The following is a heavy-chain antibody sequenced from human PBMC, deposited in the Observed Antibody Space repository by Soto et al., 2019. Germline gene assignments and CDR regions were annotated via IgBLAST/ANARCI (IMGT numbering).Heavy chain of an antibody. V-gene: IGHV2-5*02. Sequence: QITLKESGPTLVKPTQTLTLTCTFSGFSLTETGMGVGWIRQPPGKALEWLALIYLDDDKRYSPSLKRGLTISKDASKNQVVLTKTNVDAVDTATYYCAHRRSGYFDSWGQGTLVTVSS. J-gene: IGHJ4*02. CDR2: IYLDDDK. CDR3: AHRRSGYFDS. CDR1: GFSLTETGMG.